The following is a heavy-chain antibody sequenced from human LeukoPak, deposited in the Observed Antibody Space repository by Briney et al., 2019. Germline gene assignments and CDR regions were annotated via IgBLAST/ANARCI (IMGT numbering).Heavy chain of an antibody. CDR1: GYTFTSYG. Sequence: ASVKVSCKASGYTFTSYGINWVRQATGQGLEWMGWISAYNGNTNYAQKLQGRVTMTTDTSTSTAYMELRSLRSDDTAVYYCARDRDGSPGFYAPMDVWGHGTTVTVSS. CDR3: ARDRDGSPGFYAPMDV. CDR2: ISAYNGNT. D-gene: IGHD2/OR15-2a*01. V-gene: IGHV1-18*01. J-gene: IGHJ6*02.